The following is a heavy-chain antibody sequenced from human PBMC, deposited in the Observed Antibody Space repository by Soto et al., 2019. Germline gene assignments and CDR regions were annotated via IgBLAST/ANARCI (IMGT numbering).Heavy chain of an antibody. D-gene: IGHD2-15*01. V-gene: IGHV1-69*06. CDR3: ARDLXLYCSGGSCYGDDAFDI. CDR1: GGTFSSCA. Sequence: GASVKVSCKASGGTFSSCAISWVRQAPGQGLEWMGGIIPIFGTANYAQKFQGRVTITADKSTSTAYMELSSLRSEDTAVYYCARDLXLYCSGGSCYGDDAFDIWGQGTMVTVSS. CDR2: IIPIFGTA. J-gene: IGHJ3*02.